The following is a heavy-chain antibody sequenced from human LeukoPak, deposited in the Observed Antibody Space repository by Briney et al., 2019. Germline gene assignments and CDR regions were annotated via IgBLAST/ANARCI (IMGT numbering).Heavy chain of an antibody. D-gene: IGHD3-10*01. CDR3: ARDGAYYYGSGSYAGQDFQH. CDR2: INHSGST. CDR1: GGSFSGYY. V-gene: IGHV4-34*01. Sequence: PSETLSLTCAVYGGSFSGYYWSWIRQPPGKGLEWIGEINHSGSTNYNPSLKSRVTISVDTSKNQFSLKLSSVTAADTAVYYCARDGAYYYGSGSYAGQDFQHWGQGTLVTVSS. J-gene: IGHJ1*01.